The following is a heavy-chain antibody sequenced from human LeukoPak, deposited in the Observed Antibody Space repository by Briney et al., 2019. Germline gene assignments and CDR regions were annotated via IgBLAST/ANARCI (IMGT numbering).Heavy chain of an antibody. CDR2: IFYTGNT. CDR1: GGSIGSYY. CDR3: ARGPTGGPYYYYYMDV. J-gene: IGHJ6*03. Sequence: SETLSLTCTLSGGSIGSYYWSWIRQPPGKGLEWIGYIFYTGNTNYNPSLKSRVTISVDMSKTHFSLRLSSATAADTAVYFCARGPTGGPYYYYYMDVWGKGTTVTVSS. D-gene: IGHD2-8*02. V-gene: IGHV4-59*01.